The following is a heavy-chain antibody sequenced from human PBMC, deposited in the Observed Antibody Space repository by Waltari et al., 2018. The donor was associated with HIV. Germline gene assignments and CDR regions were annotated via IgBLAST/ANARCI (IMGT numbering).Heavy chain of an antibody. V-gene: IGHV1-2*02. CDR3: TRAQSHVHGLDV. CDR1: GYTFTDYY. J-gene: IGHJ6*02. CDR2: ININRGGT. Sequence: QVQLVQSGAELKKSGASVKVSCKPSGYTFTDYYIHWVRQAPGQGLEWMGWININRGGTNVSQKFRGRVTLTRDTSISTAYRQRSSLGSDDTAIYYCTRAQSHVHGLDVWGQGTTVTVSS.